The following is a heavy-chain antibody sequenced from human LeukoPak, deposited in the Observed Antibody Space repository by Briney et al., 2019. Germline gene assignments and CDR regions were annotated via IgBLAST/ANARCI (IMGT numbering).Heavy chain of an antibody. CDR2: IHTSGST. CDR3: ARGPPHGGTYFDY. J-gene: IGHJ4*02. D-gene: IGHD2-15*01. Sequence: PSETLSLTCTVSGGFISTYYWSWIRQPARKGLEWIGRIHTSGSTLYNPSLKSRVTMSVDTSKNQFSLKLSSATAADTAVYYCARGPPHGGTYFDYWGQGTLVTVSS. CDR1: GGFISTYY. V-gene: IGHV4-4*07.